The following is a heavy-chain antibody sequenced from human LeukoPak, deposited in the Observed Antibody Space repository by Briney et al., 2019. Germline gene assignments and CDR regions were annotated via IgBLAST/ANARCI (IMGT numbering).Heavy chain of an antibody. Sequence: SETLSLTCTVSGGXISSYYCSWIRQPPGKGLEWIGYIYYSGSTNYNPSLKSRVTISVDTSKDQFSLKLSSVTAADTAVYYCAREAGYSSGWSKYYFDYWGQGTLVTVSS. D-gene: IGHD6-19*01. CDR3: AREAGYSSGWSKYYFDY. CDR1: GGXISSYY. J-gene: IGHJ4*02. V-gene: IGHV4-59*12. CDR2: IYYSGST.